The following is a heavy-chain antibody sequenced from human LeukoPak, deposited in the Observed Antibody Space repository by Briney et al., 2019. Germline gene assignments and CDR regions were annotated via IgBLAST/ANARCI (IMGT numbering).Heavy chain of an antibody. J-gene: IGHJ4*02. CDR3: ARGPHQQWPVMRY. CDR2: INDSGSP. D-gene: IGHD6-19*01. CDR1: GGSISSSSYY. V-gene: IGHV4-39*07. Sequence: SETLSLTCSLSGGSISSSSYYWTWIRQPPGKGLDWIGEINDSGSPNYNPSLKNRVTISMDTSKNQCSVQLTSVTAADTGIYYCARGPHQQWPVMRYWGQGSLVTVSS.